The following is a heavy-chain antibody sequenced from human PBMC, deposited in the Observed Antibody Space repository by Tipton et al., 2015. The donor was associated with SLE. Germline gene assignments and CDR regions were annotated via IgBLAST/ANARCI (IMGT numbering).Heavy chain of an antibody. D-gene: IGHD6-19*01. CDR3: AREPEQSLFDY. Sequence: TLSLTCTVSGGSISSSSYYWGWIRQPPGKGLEWIGRIYYSGSTYYNPSLKSRVTISVDTSKNQFSLKLSSVTAADTAVYYCAREPEQSLFDYWGQGTLVTVSS. CDR2: IYYSGST. V-gene: IGHV4-39*02. CDR1: GGSISSSSYY. J-gene: IGHJ4*02.